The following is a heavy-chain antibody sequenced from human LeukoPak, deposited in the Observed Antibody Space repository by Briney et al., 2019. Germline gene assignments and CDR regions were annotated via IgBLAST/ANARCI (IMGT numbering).Heavy chain of an antibody. V-gene: IGHV3-13*03. CDR1: AFTFSRYD. CDR3: ASIQYVWGSYRPPV. Sequence: PGGSLRLSCAACAFTFSRYDMHWVRQATGKGLEWVSGIGTAGDTYYPGSVKGQFTISREKAKKSLYLQMNSLRVGDTAVYYCASIQYVWGSYRPPVWGQGTLVTVSS. D-gene: IGHD3-16*02. J-gene: IGHJ4*02. CDR2: IGTAGDT.